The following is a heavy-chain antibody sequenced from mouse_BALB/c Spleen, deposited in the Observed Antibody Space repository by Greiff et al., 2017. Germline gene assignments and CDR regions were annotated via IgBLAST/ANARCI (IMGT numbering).Heavy chain of an antibody. Sequence: DVQLQESGPELVKPGASMKISCKASGYSFTGYTMNWVKQSHGKNLEWIGLINPYNGGTSYNQKFKGKATLTVDKSSSTAYMELLSLTSEDSAVYYCARAITTATNAMDYWGQGTSVTVSS. CDR2: INPYNGGT. V-gene: IGHV1-18*01. CDR1: GYSFTGYT. D-gene: IGHD1-2*01. J-gene: IGHJ4*01. CDR3: ARAITTATNAMDY.